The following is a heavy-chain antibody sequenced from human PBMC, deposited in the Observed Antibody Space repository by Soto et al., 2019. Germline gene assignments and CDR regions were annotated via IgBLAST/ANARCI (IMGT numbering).Heavy chain of an antibody. D-gene: IGHD3-10*01. CDR2: ILYTGNT. CDR3: ARAAYGSGSYCAPYYYYAMDV. CDR1: GASISSYY. V-gene: IGHV4-59*01. J-gene: IGHJ6*02. Sequence: QVQLQESGPGLVKPSETLALTCTVSGASISSYYWSWIRQHPGKGLEWLGYILYTGNTNYSPSLKSRVTMSVDTSKNQVSLKLSAVTAADTAVYFCARAAYGSGSYCAPYYYYAMDVWGQGTTGTVSS.